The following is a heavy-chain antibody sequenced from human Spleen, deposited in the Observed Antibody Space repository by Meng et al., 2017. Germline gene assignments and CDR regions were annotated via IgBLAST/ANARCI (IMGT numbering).Heavy chain of an antibody. CDR3: AHSDSSTYYYAY. CDR1: GFSLSTSGVG. V-gene: IGHV2-5*02. J-gene: IGHJ4*02. D-gene: IGHD2/OR15-2a*01. Sequence: QIPLKESVPMLVKPTQTLTLTCTFSGFSLSTSGVGVGWIRQPPGKALEWLALIYWDDGKRYSPSLKNRLSITKDTSKNQVVLTVTNMDPVDTGTYYCAHSDSSTYYYAYWGQGTLVTVSS. CDR2: IYWDDGK.